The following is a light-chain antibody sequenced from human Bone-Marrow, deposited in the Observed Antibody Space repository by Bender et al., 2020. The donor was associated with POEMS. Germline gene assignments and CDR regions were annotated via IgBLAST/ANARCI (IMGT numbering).Light chain of an antibody. V-gene: IGLV1-44*01. Sequence: QSVLTQPPSVSGTPGQRVTISCSGSGSNIGGYPVNWYQQLPGTAPRLLIYTNNERPSGVPDRFSGSKSGNTASLTISGLQAEDEADYYCSSYTRNSHLEVFGGGTKVTVL. CDR2: TNN. CDR1: GSNIGGYP. CDR3: SSYTRNSHLEV. J-gene: IGLJ3*02.